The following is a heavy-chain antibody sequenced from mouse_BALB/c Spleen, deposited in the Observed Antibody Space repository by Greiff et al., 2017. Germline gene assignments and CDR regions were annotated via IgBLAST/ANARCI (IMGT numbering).Heavy chain of an antibody. CDR1: GFNIKDYY. CDR3: NAVYDYDKNFDY. CDR2: IDPENGDT. V-gene: IGHV14-4*02. J-gene: IGHJ2*01. D-gene: IGHD2-4*01. Sequence: VQLKQSGAELVRSGASVKLSCTASGFNIKDYYMHWVKQRPEQGLEWIGWIDPENGDTEYAPKFQGKATMTADTSSNTAYLQLSSLTSEDTAVYYCNAVYDYDKNFDYWGQGTTLTVSS.